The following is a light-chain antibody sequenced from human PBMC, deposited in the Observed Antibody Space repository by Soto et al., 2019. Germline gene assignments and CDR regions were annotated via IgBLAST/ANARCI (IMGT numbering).Light chain of an antibody. CDR3: RSFAGSGTGV. Sequence: QSVLTQPASVSGSPGQSIAISCTGTSSDIGTYNLVSWYQQHPGKAPKLMISEVNKRPSGVSNRFSGSKSGNTASLTISGLQTEDEADYYCRSFAGSGTGVFGTGTKVTVL. CDR1: SSDIGTYNL. CDR2: EVN. J-gene: IGLJ1*01. V-gene: IGLV2-23*02.